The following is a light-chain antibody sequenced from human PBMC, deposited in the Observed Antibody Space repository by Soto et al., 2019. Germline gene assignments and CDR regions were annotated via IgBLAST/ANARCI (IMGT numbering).Light chain of an antibody. V-gene: IGLV2-14*01. CDR1: SSDVGGYNY. J-gene: IGLJ1*01. CDR3: SSYTSSSTYV. CDR2: DVS. Sequence: QSALTQPASVSGSPGQSITISCTGTSSDVGGYNYVSWYQQHPGKAPKLMIYDVSNRPSGVSNHFSGSKSGNTASLTSSGLQAEDEADYYCSSYTSSSTYVFGTGTKLTVL.